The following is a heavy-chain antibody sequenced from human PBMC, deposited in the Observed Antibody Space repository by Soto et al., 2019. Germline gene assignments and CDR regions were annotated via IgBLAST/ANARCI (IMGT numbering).Heavy chain of an antibody. CDR1: GYSFTSYW. Sequence: GESLKISCKGSGYSFTSYWIGWVRQMPGKGLEWMGIIYPGDSDTRNSPSFQGQVTISADNSISTAYLQWSSLKASDTAMYYCARRPVPYDILTGYDSSGGYNWFDPWGQGTLVTVSS. CDR2: IYPGDSDT. J-gene: IGHJ5*02. CDR3: ARRPVPYDILTGYDSSGGYNWFDP. V-gene: IGHV5-51*01. D-gene: IGHD3-9*01.